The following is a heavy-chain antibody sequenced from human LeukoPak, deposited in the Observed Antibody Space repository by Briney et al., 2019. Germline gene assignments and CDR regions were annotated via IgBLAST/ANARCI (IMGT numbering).Heavy chain of an antibody. Sequence: ASVKVSCKASGYTFTSYGISWVRQAPGQGLEWMGWISAYNGNTNYAQKLQGRVTMTTDTSTSTAYMELRSLRSDDTAVYYCAGPRRCSSTSCTDAFDIWGQGTMVTVSS. CDR2: ISAYNGNT. V-gene: IGHV1-18*01. D-gene: IGHD2-2*01. CDR3: AGPRRCSSTSCTDAFDI. CDR1: GYTFTSYG. J-gene: IGHJ3*02.